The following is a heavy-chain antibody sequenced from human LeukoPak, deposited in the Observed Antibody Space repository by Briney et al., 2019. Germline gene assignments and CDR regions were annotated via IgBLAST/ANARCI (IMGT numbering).Heavy chain of an antibody. Sequence: SETLSLTCIVSGYSIRSGYDWGWIRQAPGKGLEWIASINYSGRMYGNPSLKSRINISVDTSKNQFSLRLSSVTAADTAVYYCAKSELNDYMKYWGQGTLVTVSS. CDR1: GYSIRSGYD. D-gene: IGHD4-11*01. CDR2: INYSGRM. J-gene: IGHJ4*02. CDR3: AKSELNDYMKY. V-gene: IGHV4-38-2*02.